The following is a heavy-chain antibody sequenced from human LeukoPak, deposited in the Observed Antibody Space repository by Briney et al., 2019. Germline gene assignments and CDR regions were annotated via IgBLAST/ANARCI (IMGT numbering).Heavy chain of an antibody. CDR1: GFTFTSYA. CDR3: AKGPSDFWSGYYAAYYFDY. V-gene: IGHV3-23*01. CDR2: LSGSGGST. J-gene: IGHJ4*02. Sequence: GGSLRLSCAASGFTFTSYAMSWVRQAPGKGLEGVSALSGSGGSTYYADSVKGRFTISRDNSKNTLYLQMSSLRAEDTAVYYCAKGPSDFWSGYYAAYYFDYWGQGTLVTVSS. D-gene: IGHD3-3*01.